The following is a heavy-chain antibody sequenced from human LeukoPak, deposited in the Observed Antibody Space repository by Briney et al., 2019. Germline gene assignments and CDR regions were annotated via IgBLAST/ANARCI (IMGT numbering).Heavy chain of an antibody. CDR3: ARDQGSIIVVRMTNWYFDL. J-gene: IGHJ2*01. CDR2: ITQDGSEM. V-gene: IGHV3-7*01. Sequence: GGSLRLSCAASGFTFSNYWMSWVRQAPGKGLEWLANITQDGSEMYYVDSVKGRFTISRDNGKNSLYLQINSLRADDTAVYYCARDQGSIIVVRMTNWYFDLWGRGTLVTVSS. D-gene: IGHD3-22*01. CDR1: GFTFSNYW.